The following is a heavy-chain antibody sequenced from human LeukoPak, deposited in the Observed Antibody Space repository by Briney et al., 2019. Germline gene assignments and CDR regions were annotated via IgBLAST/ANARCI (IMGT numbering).Heavy chain of an antibody. V-gene: IGHV3-23*01. CDR3: AKTADLSPDYGGNSFDY. CDR1: GFTFSSYA. D-gene: IGHD4-23*01. CDR2: ISGSGGST. Sequence: GGSLRLSCAASGFTFSSYAMSWVRQAPGKGLEWVSAISGSGGSTYYADSVKGRFTISRDNSKNTLYLQMNSLRAEDTAVYYCAKTADLSPDYGGNSFDYWGQGTLVTVSS. J-gene: IGHJ4*02.